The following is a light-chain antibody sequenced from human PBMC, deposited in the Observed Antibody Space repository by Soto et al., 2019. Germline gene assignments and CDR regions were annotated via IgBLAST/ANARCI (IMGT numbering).Light chain of an antibody. Sequence: EIGLTQSPGTLYLSPGERATLASRAIPSVSCSYLAWYQQKPGQAPRLLIYVASSRATGIPDRFSGSGSGTDFTLTISRLEPEDFAVYYCQQYGSSSWTFGQGTKVEIK. V-gene: IGKV3-20*01. J-gene: IGKJ1*01. CDR2: VAS. CDR1: PSVSCSY. CDR3: QQYGSSSWT.